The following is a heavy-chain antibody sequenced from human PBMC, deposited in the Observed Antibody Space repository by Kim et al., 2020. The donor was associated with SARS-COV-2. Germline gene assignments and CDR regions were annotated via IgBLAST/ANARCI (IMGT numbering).Heavy chain of an antibody. CDR3: AREGYCSGDGCQGRDWFDP. V-gene: IGHV3-7*01. D-gene: IGHD2-8*02. J-gene: IGHJ5*02. CDR2: ISKGGGAK. CDR1: GFTFSDFW. Sequence: GGSLRLSCAASGFTFSDFWMTWVRQAPGKGLEWVASISKGGGAKRSLDSVGGRFTITRDSTTNSIHLQMNSLRVEASGLYYCAREGYCSGDGCQGRDWFDPWGQGALVTVSS.